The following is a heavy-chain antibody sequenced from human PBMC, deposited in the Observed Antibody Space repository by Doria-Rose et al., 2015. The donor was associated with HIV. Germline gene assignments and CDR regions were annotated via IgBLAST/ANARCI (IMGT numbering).Heavy chain of an antibody. D-gene: IGHD6-19*01. CDR3: ARRSPSVAFDY. J-gene: IGHJ4*02. CDR2: IYHTGST. V-gene: IGHV4-31*03. Sequence: QLVESGPGLVKPSQTLSLTCTVSGGSINSGDYYWTWIRQHPGEGLDWIGYIYHTGSTYYNPSLKSRVIISVDTSKNQFSLRLTSVTAADTAVYYCARRSPSVAFDYWGQGTLVTVSS. CDR1: GGSINSGDYY.